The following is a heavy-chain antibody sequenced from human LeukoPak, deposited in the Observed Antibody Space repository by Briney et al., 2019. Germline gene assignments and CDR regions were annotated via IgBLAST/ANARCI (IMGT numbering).Heavy chain of an antibody. CDR1: GYTFTSYG. J-gene: IGHJ4*02. V-gene: IGHV1-18*01. D-gene: IGHD3-22*01. CDR3: ARPDYYDSSGYYYFDY. Sequence: APVKVSCSAAGYTFTSYGISWVRQAPGQGLEWMGWISAYNGNTNYAQKLQGRVTMTTDTSTSTAYMELRSLRSDDTAVYYCARPDYYDSSGYYYFDYWGQGTLVTVSS. CDR2: ISAYNGNT.